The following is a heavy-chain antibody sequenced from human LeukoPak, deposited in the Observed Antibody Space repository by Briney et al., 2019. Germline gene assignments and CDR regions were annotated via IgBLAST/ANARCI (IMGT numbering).Heavy chain of an antibody. V-gene: IGHV5-51*01. CDR1: GYGFNNYW. CDR3: ARHDAARRRLVRFDP. D-gene: IGHD6-25*01. Sequence: GESLKISCKDSGYGFNNYWIAWVRQVPGKGLEWMGFIYPGDSNANYSPSFEGQITISADKSIKTAYLEWSSLRASDTAMYYCARHDAARRRLVRFDPWGQGTQVIVS. J-gene: IGHJ5*02. CDR2: IYPGDSNA.